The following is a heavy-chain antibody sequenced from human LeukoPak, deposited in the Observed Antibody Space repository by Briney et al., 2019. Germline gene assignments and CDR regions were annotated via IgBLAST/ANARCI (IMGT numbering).Heavy chain of an antibody. CDR3: AKLWFGESKTDY. CDR2: INSDGSST. CDR1: GFTFSSYW. V-gene: IGHV3-74*01. D-gene: IGHD3-10*01. J-gene: IGHJ4*02. Sequence: GGSLRLSCAASGFTFSSYWMHWVRQAPGMGLVWVSRINSDGSSTSYADSAKGRFTISRDNAKNTLYLQMNSLRAEDTAVYYCAKLWFGESKTDYWGQGTLVTVSS.